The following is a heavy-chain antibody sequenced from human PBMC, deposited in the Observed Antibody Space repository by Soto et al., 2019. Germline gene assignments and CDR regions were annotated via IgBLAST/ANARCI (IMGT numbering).Heavy chain of an antibody. J-gene: IGHJ4*02. CDR1: GFTFSSYA. CDR2: ISGSGDST. V-gene: IGHV3-23*01. Sequence: EVQLLESGGGLVQPGGSLRLSCAASGFTFSSYAMSWVRQAPGKGLEWVSVISGSGDSTYYADSVKGRFTISRDNSKNTLYLQINSLSAEDTALYYCAKRAWGSFYFDYWGQGTLVTVSS. D-gene: IGHD7-27*01. CDR3: AKRAWGSFYFDY.